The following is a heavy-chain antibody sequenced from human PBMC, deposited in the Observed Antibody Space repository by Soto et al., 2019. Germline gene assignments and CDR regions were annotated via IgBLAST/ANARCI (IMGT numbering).Heavy chain of an antibody. V-gene: IGHV1-18*01. J-gene: IGHJ3*02. CDR2: INANNGNT. CDR1: GYTFTRYY. D-gene: IGHD6-13*01. Sequence: SVKVSCKASGYTFTRYYIHWVRQAPGQGLEWMGRINANNGNTSYAQKLQGRVTMTTDTSTSTAYMELRSLRSDDTAVYYCARVPSSWPRAAFDIWGQGTMVTVSS. CDR3: ARVPSSWPRAAFDI.